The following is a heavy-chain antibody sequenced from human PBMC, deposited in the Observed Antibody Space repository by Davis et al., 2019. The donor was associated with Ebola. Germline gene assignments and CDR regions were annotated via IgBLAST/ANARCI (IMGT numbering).Heavy chain of an antibody. D-gene: IGHD4-17*01. V-gene: IGHV3-7*03. Sequence: PGGSLRLSCAASGFTFSSYSMNWVRQAPGKGLEWVANIKQDGSEKYYVDSVKGRFTISRDNAKNSLYLQMNSLRAEDTALYHCARSVTQGAFDYWGQGTLVTVSS. J-gene: IGHJ4*02. CDR2: IKQDGSEK. CDR3: ARSVTQGAFDY. CDR1: GFTFSSYS.